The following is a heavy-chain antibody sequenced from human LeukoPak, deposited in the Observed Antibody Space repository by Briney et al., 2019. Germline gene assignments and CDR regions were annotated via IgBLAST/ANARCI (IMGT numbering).Heavy chain of an antibody. CDR2: IYHSGST. D-gene: IGHD6-19*01. CDR1: GGSISSGDYY. V-gene: IGHV4-30-2*01. Sequence: SQTLSLTCTVSGGSISSGDYYWSWIRQPPGKGLEWIGYIYHSGSTSYNPSLKSRVTISLDRPKSQFSLKLSSVTAADTAVYYCAREKSSGWPDYWGQGTLVTVSS. J-gene: IGHJ4*02. CDR3: AREKSSGWPDY.